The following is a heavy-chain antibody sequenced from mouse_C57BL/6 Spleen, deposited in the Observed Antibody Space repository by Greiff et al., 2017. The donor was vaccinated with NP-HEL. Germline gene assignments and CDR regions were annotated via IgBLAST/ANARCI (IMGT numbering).Heavy chain of an antibody. D-gene: IGHD2-3*01. CDR2: INYDGSST. J-gene: IGHJ1*03. CDR3: ARGWDWYFDV. Sequence: EVKLVESEGGLVQPGSSMKLSCTASGFTFSDYYMAWVRQVPETGLEWVANINYDGSSTYYLDSLKSRFIISRDNAKNILYLQMSSLKSEDSATYFCARGWDWYFDVLGTGTTVTVSS. CDR1: GFTFSDYY. V-gene: IGHV5-16*01.